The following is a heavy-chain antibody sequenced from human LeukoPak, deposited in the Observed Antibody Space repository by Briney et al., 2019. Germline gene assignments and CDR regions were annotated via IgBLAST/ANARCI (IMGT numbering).Heavy chain of an antibody. CDR3: ARVKTGSMVRGVIISYYYYMDV. CDR2: IYTSGST. V-gene: IGHV4-61*02. Sequence: SSETLSLTCTVSGDSISSGDYYWSWIRQPAGKGLEWIGRIYTSGSTNYNPSLKSRVTMSVDTSKNQFSLKLSSVTAADTAVYYCARVKTGSMVRGVIISYYYYMDVWGKGTTVTISS. J-gene: IGHJ6*03. D-gene: IGHD3-10*01. CDR1: GDSISSGDYY.